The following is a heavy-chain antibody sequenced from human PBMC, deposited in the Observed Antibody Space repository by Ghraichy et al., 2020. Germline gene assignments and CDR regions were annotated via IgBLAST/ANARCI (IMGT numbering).Heavy chain of an antibody. CDR3: ARCFWDYVSGSHPHDY. CDR2: IYYSGSP. Sequence: SETLSLTCTFSGSSISSSSYYWGWIRQFPGTGLEWIGSIYYSGSPYYNPSLKSRVTISVDTSKNQFSLKLSSVTAADTAVYYCARCFWDYVSGSHPHDYWCQGTLVTVSS. D-gene: IGHD3-10*01. CDR1: GSSISSSSYY. V-gene: IGHV4-39*07. J-gene: IGHJ4*02.